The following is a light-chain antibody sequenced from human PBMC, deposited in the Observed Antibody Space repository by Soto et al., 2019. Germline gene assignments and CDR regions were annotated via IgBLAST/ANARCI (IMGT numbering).Light chain of an antibody. CDR3: HHYQVGQPIA. CDR1: QSVGTR. J-gene: IGKJ5*01. Sequence: VLTQSPYTLSFSPGERSTRSCRASQSVGTRLAWYQHKTGQAPSLLMSGASSRATGIPDRFSGSGSETDFTLTISRLEPEDFALYYCHHYQVGQPIAFGRGTRLEIK. CDR2: GAS. V-gene: IGKV3-20*01.